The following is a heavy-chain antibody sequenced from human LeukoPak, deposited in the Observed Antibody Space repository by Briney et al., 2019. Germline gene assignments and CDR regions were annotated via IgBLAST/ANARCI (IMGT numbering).Heavy chain of an antibody. V-gene: IGHV3-7*04. D-gene: IGHD6-13*01. Sequence: GGSLRLSCAASGFTFSTYWMNWVRQAPGKGLEWVASINQDGSQKYYVDSAKGRFTISRDNAKNSLCLQMQSLRADDTAVYHCTRDVGAAAGRSFEPWGQGTLVTVSS. CDR1: GFTFSTYW. CDR2: INQDGSQK. CDR3: TRDVGAAAGRSFEP. J-gene: IGHJ5*02.